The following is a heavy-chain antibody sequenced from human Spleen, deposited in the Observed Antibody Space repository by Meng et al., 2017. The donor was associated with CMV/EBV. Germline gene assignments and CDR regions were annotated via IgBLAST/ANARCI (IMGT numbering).Heavy chain of an antibody. CDR1: GFTFTDYY. CDR3: ARVLVTPGGAHYYGMDV. J-gene: IGHJ6*02. V-gene: IGHV1-2*02. Sequence: ASVKVSCKTSGFTFTDYYMHWVRQAPGQGLEWMGWISPNSKITNYAQKFQGRVTMTRDTSISTAYMDLSRLKSDDTAVYYCARVLVTPGGAHYYGMDVWGQGTTVTVSS. D-gene: IGHD2-21*02. CDR2: ISPNSKIT.